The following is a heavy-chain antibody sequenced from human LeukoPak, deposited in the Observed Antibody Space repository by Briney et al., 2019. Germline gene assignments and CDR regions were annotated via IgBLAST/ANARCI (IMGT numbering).Heavy chain of an antibody. CDR3: ARDFVVVPAAMGGYYYGMDV. CDR1: GGSFSAYY. J-gene: IGHJ6*02. D-gene: IGHD2-2*01. V-gene: IGHV4-34*01. Sequence: PSETLSLTCAVYGGSFSAYYWSWIRQPPGKGLEWIGEINHSGSTNYNPSLKRRVTISVDTSKNQFSLKLSSVTAADTAVYYCARDFVVVPAAMGGYYYGMDVWGQGTTVTVSS. CDR2: INHSGST.